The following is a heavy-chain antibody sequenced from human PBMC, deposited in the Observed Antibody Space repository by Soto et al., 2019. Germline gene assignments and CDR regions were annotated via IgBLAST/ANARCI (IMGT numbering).Heavy chain of an antibody. J-gene: IGHJ4*02. CDR2: IYPRDSDV. Sequence: GESLKISCKVFGDSFTGFWVGWVRQVPGKGLEWVASIYPRDSDVSDNPSFQVQVTISAGRSTTTAYLQWGSLKASDTAIYYCARQHPLDSRVWYDWGQGTLVAVSS. V-gene: IGHV5-51*01. CDR1: GDSFTGFW. D-gene: IGHD6-19*01. CDR3: ARQHPLDSRVWYD.